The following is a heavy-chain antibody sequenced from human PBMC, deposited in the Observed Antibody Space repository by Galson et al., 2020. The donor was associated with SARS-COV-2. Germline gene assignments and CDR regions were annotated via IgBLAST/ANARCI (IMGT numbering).Heavy chain of an antibody. CDR3: ARESSWYRYFEY. V-gene: IGHV4-30-4*08. D-gene: IGHD6-13*01. CDR1: GGSISSGDYY. CDR2: IYYSGST. J-gene: IGHJ4*02. Sequence: SETLSLTCTVSGGSISSGDYYWSWIRQPPGKGLEWIGYIYYSGSTYYNPSLKSRVTISVDTSKNQFSLKLSSVTAADTAVYYCARESSWYRYFEYWGQGTLVTVSS.